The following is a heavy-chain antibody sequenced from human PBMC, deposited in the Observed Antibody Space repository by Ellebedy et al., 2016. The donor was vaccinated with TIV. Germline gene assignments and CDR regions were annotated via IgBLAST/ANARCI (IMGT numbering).Heavy chain of an antibody. V-gene: IGHV4-59*01. CDR1: GDSINSYY. Sequence: MPGGSLRLSCSVSGDSINSYYWGWIRQPPGKGLEWLGYLYYSGSTNYNPSLKSRLTISVDTSKNQFSLKLSSVTAADTAVYYCVSGNGYNQYYFDSWGQGTLVTVSS. J-gene: IGHJ4*02. CDR3: VSGNGYNQYYFDS. CDR2: LYYSGST. D-gene: IGHD5-24*01.